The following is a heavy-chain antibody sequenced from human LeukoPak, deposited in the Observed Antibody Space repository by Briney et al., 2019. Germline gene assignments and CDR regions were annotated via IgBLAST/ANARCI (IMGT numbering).Heavy chain of an antibody. Sequence: PGGSLRLSCAASGFTFSSYGMHWVRQAPGKGLEWVAVISYDGSNKYYADSVKGRFTISRDNSKNTLYLQMNSLRAEDTAVYYCARGRNTYEWLPLVWGYWGQGTLVTVSS. CDR1: GFTFSSYG. D-gene: IGHD3-3*01. J-gene: IGHJ4*02. V-gene: IGHV3-30*03. CDR3: ARGRNTYEWLPLVWGY. CDR2: ISYDGSNK.